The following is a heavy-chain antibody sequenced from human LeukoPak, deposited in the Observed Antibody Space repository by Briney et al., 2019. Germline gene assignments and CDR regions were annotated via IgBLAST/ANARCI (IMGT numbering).Heavy chain of an antibody. J-gene: IGHJ5*02. CDR3: ARGFGAGNYYYGWFDP. Sequence: GTLSLTCAVSGGSINSNNWWSWVRQPPGKGLEWIGEIYHSGSTNYNPSLKSRVTISVDMSKNQLSLMLSSVTAADTAVYYCARGFGAGNYYYGWFDPWGQGTLVSVSS. CDR2: IYHSGST. D-gene: IGHD3-10*01. CDR1: GGSINSNNW. V-gene: IGHV4-4*02.